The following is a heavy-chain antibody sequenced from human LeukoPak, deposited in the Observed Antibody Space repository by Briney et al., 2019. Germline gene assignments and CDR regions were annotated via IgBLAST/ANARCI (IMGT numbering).Heavy chain of an antibody. CDR2: IYYSGST. D-gene: IGHD3-3*01. CDR1: GGSISSYY. J-gene: IGHJ6*03. Sequence: SETLSLTCTVSGGSISSYYWSWIRQPPGKGLEWIGYIYYSGSTNYNPSLKSRVTISVDTSKNQFSLKLSSVTAADTAVYYCARIPYYDFWSGNYYYYYMDVWGKGTTVTVSS. V-gene: IGHV4-59*01. CDR3: ARIPYYDFWSGNYYYYYMDV.